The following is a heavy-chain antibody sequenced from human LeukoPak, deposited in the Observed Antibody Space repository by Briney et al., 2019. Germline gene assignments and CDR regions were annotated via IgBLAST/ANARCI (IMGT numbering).Heavy chain of an antibody. CDR2: INHSGST. V-gene: IGHV4-34*01. CDR3: ARGIFGGSFYLDY. CDR1: GGSFSGYY. D-gene: IGHD3-3*01. Sequence: PSETLSLTCAVYGGSFSGYYWSWIRQPPGKGLEWIGEINHSGSTNYNPSLKSRVTISVDTSKNQFPLKLSSVTAADTAVYYCARGIFGGSFYLDYWGQGTLVTVSS. J-gene: IGHJ4*02.